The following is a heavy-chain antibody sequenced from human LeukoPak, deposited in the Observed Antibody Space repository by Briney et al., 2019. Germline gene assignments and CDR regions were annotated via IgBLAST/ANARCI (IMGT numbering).Heavy chain of an antibody. J-gene: IGHJ4*02. D-gene: IGHD3-10*01. V-gene: IGHV3-30*04. CDR1: GFTFSSYA. CDR2: ISYDGSNK. CDR3: ARDQFTGDYYGSGTAFDY. Sequence: GGSLRLSCTASGFTFSSYAMHWVRQAPGKGLEWVAVISYDGSNKYYADSVKGRFTISGDNSKNTLYLQMNSLRAEDTAVYYCARDQFTGDYYGSGTAFDYWGQGTLVTVSS.